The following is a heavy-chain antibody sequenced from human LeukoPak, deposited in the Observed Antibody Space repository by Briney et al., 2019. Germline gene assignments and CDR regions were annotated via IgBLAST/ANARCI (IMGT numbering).Heavy chain of an antibody. D-gene: IGHD6-19*01. V-gene: IGHV3-7*01. CDR1: GFTFSSYW. J-gene: IGHJ6*03. Sequence: GGSLRLSCAASGFTFSSYWMSWVRQAPGKGLEWVANIKQDGSEKYYVDSVKGRFTVSRDNAKNTLYLQMNSLRAEDTAVYYCARGQAQQWLVSPWNYYYMDVWGKGTTVTISS. CDR3: ARGQAQQWLVSPWNYYYMDV. CDR2: IKQDGSEK.